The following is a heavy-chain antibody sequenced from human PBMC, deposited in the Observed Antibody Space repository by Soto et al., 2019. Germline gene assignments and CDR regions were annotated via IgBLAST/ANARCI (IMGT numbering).Heavy chain of an antibody. CDR2: ISGSGGST. Sequence: GGSLRLSCAASGFTFSSYAMSWVRQAPGKGLEWVSAISGSGGSTYYADSVKGRFTISRDNSENTLYLQMNSLRAEDTAVYYCAKLTMWFGEFPYWGQGTRGTVSS. V-gene: IGHV3-23*01. J-gene: IGHJ4*02. D-gene: IGHD3-10*01. CDR3: AKLTMWFGEFPY. CDR1: GFTFSSYA.